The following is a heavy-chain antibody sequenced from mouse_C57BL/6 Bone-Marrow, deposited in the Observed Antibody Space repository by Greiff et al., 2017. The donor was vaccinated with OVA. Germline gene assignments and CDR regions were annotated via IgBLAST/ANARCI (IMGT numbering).Heavy chain of an antibody. D-gene: IGHD1-1*01. J-gene: IGHJ2*01. Sequence: EVKVIESGGDLVKPGGSLTLSCAASGFTFSSYGMSWVRQTPDKRLEWVATISSGGSYTYYPDSVKGRFTISRDNAKNTLYLQMSSLKSEDTAMYYCARHPIYYYGSDYWGQGTTLTVSS. V-gene: IGHV5-6*01. CDR3: ARHPIYYYGSDY. CDR1: GFTFSSYG. CDR2: ISSGGSYT.